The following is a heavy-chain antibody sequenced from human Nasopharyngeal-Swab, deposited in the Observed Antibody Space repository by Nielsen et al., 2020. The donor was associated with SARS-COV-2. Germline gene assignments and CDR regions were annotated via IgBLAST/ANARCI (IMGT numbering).Heavy chain of an antibody. CDR1: GDSISTGRYP. V-gene: IGHV4-39*01. CDR3: ARWSSWYNWLDP. D-gene: IGHD6-13*01. J-gene: IGHJ5*02. Sequence: ESLKISCAVSGDSISTGRYPWDWIRQPPGKGLEWIGSIYYSGTTYYNPSLKSRVTISVDTSKNQFSLKLNSATAADTAVYYCARWSSWYNWLDPWGQGTQVIVSS. CDR2: IYYSGTT.